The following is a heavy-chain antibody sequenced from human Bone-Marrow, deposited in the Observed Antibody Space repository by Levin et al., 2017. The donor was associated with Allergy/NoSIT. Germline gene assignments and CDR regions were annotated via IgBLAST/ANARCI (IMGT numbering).Heavy chain of an antibody. J-gene: IGHJ5*02. Sequence: TGGSLRLSCAASGIAVDNACMSWVRQAPGKGLEWVGRIYTEADGGTTDYGAAVKGRFFMSRDTSKNTLFLQMNSLKIEDSAVYYCSRAQWLGTSNLAWFDPWGQGTLVTVSS. CDR3: SRAQWLGTSNLAWFDP. D-gene: IGHD6-19*01. V-gene: IGHV3-15*01. CDR2: IYTEADGGTT. CDR1: GIAVDNAC.